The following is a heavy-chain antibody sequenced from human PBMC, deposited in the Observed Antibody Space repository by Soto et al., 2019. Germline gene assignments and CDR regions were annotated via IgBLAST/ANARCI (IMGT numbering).Heavy chain of an antibody. Sequence: GGSLRLSCAASGFTFSSYAMHWVRQAPGKGLEWVAVISYDGSNKYYADSVKGRFTISRDNSKNTLYLQMNSLRAEDTAVYYCARGGDYYYYGMDVWGQGTTVTVSS. J-gene: IGHJ6*02. CDR3: ARGGDYYYYGMDV. D-gene: IGHD2-15*01. CDR2: ISYDGSNK. CDR1: GFTFSSYA. V-gene: IGHV3-30-3*01.